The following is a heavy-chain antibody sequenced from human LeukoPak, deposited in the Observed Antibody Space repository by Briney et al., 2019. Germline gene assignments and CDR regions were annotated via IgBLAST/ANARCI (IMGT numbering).Heavy chain of an antibody. CDR2: IYTSGST. CDR1: GGSLSSYY. V-gene: IGHV4-4*07. Sequence: PSETLSLTCTVSGGSLSSYYWSWIRQPAGKGLEWIGRIYTSGSTNYNPSLKSRVTISVDKSKNQFSLKLSSVTAADTAVYYCARENYDILTGYSYFDYWGQGTLVTVSS. D-gene: IGHD3-9*01. J-gene: IGHJ4*02. CDR3: ARENYDILTGYSYFDY.